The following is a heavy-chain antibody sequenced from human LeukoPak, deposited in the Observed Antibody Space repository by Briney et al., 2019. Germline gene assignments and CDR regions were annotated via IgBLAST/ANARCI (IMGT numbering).Heavy chain of an antibody. CDR3: ARDVGYYSY. CDR2: ISSSTSLI. CDR1: GFSFSSYT. D-gene: IGHD3-22*01. Sequence: GGSLRLSCAASGFSFSSYTMNWVRQAPGKGLEWVSSISSSTSLIYYADSVRGRFTISRDNAKNSLYLQMNSLRDEDTAVYYCARDVGYYSYWGQGTLVTVSS. J-gene: IGHJ4*02. V-gene: IGHV3-21*01.